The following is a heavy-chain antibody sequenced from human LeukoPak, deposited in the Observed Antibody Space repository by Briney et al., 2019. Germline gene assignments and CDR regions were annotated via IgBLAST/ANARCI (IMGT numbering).Heavy chain of an antibody. V-gene: IGHV4-34*01. CDR3: ARTEESGYSYRYFGYYYYMDV. Sequence: PSGTLSLTCGVYGGSLSGYNWNWIRQSPGRGLEWIAEISHRGGINYNPSLKSRVTISVDTSKNQFSLKLSSVTAADTAVYYCARTEESGYSYRYFGYYYYMDVWGKGTTVTVSS. CDR2: ISHRGGI. J-gene: IGHJ6*03. CDR1: GGSLSGYN. D-gene: IGHD5-18*01.